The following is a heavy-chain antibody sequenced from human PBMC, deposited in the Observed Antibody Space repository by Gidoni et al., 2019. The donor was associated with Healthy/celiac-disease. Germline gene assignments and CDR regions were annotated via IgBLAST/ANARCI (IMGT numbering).Heavy chain of an antibody. CDR1: GFSLSTSGMC. V-gene: IGHV2-70*01. D-gene: IGHD6-19*01. CDR3: ARGTYSSGWKYYFDY. Sequence: QVTLRESGPALVKPTQTLTLTCTFSGFSLSTSGMCVSWIRQPPGKALEWLALIDWDDDKYYSTSLKTRLTISKDTSKNQVVLTMTNMDPVDTATYYCARGTYSSGWKYYFDYWDQGTLVTVSS. CDR2: IDWDDDK. J-gene: IGHJ4*02.